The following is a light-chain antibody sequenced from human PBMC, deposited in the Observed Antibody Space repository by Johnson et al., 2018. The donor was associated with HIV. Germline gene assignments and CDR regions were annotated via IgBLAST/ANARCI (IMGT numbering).Light chain of an antibody. J-gene: IGLJ1*01. V-gene: IGLV1-51*01. CDR1: SSNIGNNY. Sequence: QSVLTQPPSVSAAPGQKVTISCSGSSSNIGNNYVSWYQQLPGTAPKLLIYDNNKRPSGIPDRFSGSKSGTSATLGITGLQTGDEADYYCGTWDSSLSAHVFGTGTKAPAL. CDR2: DNN. CDR3: GTWDSSLSAHV.